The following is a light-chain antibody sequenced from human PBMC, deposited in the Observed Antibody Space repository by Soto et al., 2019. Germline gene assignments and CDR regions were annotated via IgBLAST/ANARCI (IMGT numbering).Light chain of an antibody. CDR1: QSLVSSNGNTF. CDR3: MQATHWPWT. V-gene: IGKV2-30*01. J-gene: IGKJ1*01. CDR2: KVS. Sequence: DVVMTQSPLSLPVTLGQPASISCRSSQSLVSSNGNTFLIWFQQRPGQSPRRLIYKVSNRDSAVPDRFTGSGSGNDFALEISRGEAEDVGVYYCMQATHWPWTFGQGTKVEIK.